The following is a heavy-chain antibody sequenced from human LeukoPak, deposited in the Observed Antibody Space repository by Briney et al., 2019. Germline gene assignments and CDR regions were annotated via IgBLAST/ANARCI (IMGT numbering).Heavy chain of an antibody. D-gene: IGHD6-13*01. V-gene: IGHV3-15*01. CDR2: IKSKTDGGTT. J-gene: IGHJ3*02. Sequence: PGGSLRLSCAASGFTFSNAWMSWVRQAPGKGLEWVGRIKSKTDGGTTDYAAPVKGRFTISRDDSKNTLYLQMNSLKTEDTAVYYCTTRSIAAAGTLMSDAFDIWGQGTMVTVSS. CDR3: TTRSIAAAGTLMSDAFDI. CDR1: GFTFSNAW.